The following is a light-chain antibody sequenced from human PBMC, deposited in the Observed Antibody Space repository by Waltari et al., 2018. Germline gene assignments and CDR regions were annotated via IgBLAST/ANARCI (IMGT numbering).Light chain of an antibody. CDR3: TSYTSSSTLVV. CDR1: SSDVGGYNY. V-gene: IGLV2-14*01. J-gene: IGLJ2*01. CDR2: DVT. Sequence: QSALTQPASVSGSPGQSITISCTGTSSDVGGYNYVSWYQQHPGKAPKLMIYDVTIRPSGFSNRFSGSKSGYTASLTISGLQAEDEADYYCTSYTSSSTLVVFGGGTRLTVL.